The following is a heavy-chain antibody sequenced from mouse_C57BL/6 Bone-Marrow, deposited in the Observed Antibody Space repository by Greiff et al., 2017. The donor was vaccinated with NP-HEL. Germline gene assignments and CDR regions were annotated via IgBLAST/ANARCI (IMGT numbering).Heavy chain of an antibody. D-gene: IGHD3-2*02. CDR2: ILPGSGST. CDR1: GYTFTGYW. CDR3: GRRTAQTTGARDY. J-gene: IGHJ4*01. Sequence: QVQLQQSGAELMKPGASVKLSCKATGYTFTGYWIEWVKQRPGHGLEWIGEILPGSGSTNYNEKFKGKATFTADTSSNTAYMQLSSLTTEDDAIYYYGRRTAQTTGARDYWGQGTSVTVSA. V-gene: IGHV1-9*01.